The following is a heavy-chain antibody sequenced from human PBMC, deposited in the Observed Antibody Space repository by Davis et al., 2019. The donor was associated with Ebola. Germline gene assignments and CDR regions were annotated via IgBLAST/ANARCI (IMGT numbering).Heavy chain of an antibody. J-gene: IGHJ5*02. V-gene: IGHV1-2*04. CDR3: ARHWFALRFLEWLQETNWFDP. CDR1: GYTFTGYY. CDR2: INPNSGGT. Sequence: AASVKVSCKASGYTFTGYYMHWVRQAPGQGLEWMGWINPNSGGTNYAQKFQGWVTMTRDTSISTAYMELSRLRSDDTAVYYCARHWFALRFLEWLQETNWFDPWGQGTLVTVSS. D-gene: IGHD3-3*01.